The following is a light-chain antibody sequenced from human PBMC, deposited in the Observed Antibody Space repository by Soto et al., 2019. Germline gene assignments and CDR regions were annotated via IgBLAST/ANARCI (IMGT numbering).Light chain of an antibody. Sequence: EIVLTQSPATLSLSSGEPTTLSCRASQSVRGYIGWYQQKPGQAPRLLIYADSSRATGIPARFSDSGSGTDFTLTISSLEPEDFSVYYCQQRYNWPITFGRGTRLEI. J-gene: IGKJ5*01. CDR1: QSVRGY. V-gene: IGKV3-11*01. CDR2: ADS. CDR3: QQRYNWPIT.